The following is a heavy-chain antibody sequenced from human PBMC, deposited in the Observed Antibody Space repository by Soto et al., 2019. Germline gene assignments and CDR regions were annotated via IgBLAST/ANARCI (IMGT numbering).Heavy chain of an antibody. CDR2: ISGSGGST. Sequence: GGSLRLSCAASGFTFNTYGMSWVRQAPGKGLEWVSGISGSGGSTYYADTVKGRFTISRDNSQNTLYLQMNSLRAEDTAVYYCAKKQGSGTYWPVDYWGQGILVTVSS. V-gene: IGHV3-23*01. CDR1: GFTFNTYG. J-gene: IGHJ4*02. CDR3: AKKQGSGTYWPVDY. D-gene: IGHD1-26*01.